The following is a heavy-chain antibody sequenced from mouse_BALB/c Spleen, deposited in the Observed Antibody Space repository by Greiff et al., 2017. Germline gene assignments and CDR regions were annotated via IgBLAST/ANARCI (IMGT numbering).Heavy chain of an antibody. CDR2: ISNGGGST. D-gene: IGHD3-1*01. CDR3: ARRRGSGAMDY. V-gene: IGHV5-12-2*01. CDR1: GFTFSSYT. Sequence: DVKLVESGGGLVQPGGSLKLSCAASGFTFSSYTMSWVRQTPEKRLEWVAYISNGGGSTYYPDTVKGRFTISRDNAKNTLYLQMSSLKSEDTAMYYCARRRGSGAMDYWGQGTSVTVSS. J-gene: IGHJ4*01.